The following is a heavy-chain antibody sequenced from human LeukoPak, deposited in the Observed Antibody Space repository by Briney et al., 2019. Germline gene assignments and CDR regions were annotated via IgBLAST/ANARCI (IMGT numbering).Heavy chain of an antibody. J-gene: IGHJ5*02. D-gene: IGHD4-11*01. V-gene: IGHV4-39*01. CDR3: TRLTTGGWFDP. Sequence: SETLSLTCTVSGGSTSSSSYYWGWVRQPPGEGLEWIASIYYSVSTYYNPSLKSRVTISVDTSKNQFSLNLNSVTAADTAVYHCTRLTTGGWFDPWGQGTLVTVSS. CDR1: GGSTSSSSYY. CDR2: IYYSVST.